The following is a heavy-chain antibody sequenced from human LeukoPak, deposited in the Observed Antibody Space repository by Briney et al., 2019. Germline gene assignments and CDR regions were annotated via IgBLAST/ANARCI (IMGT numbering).Heavy chain of an antibody. J-gene: IGHJ5*02. V-gene: IGHV4-34*01. CDR1: GGSFSGYY. CDR2: INHSGST. CDR3: ARGGLYCSSTSCYGATWFDP. D-gene: IGHD2-2*01. Sequence: SETLSLTCAVYGGSFSGYYWSWIRQPPGKGLEWIGEINHSGSTNYHPSLKSRVTMSVDTSKNQFSLKMSSVTAADPAVYYCARGGLYCSSTSCYGATWFDPWGQGTLVTVSS.